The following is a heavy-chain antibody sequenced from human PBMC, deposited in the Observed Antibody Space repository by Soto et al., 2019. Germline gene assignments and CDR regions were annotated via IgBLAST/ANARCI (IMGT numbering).Heavy chain of an antibody. V-gene: IGHV2-5*02. CDR1: GFSLRTSGLG. J-gene: IGHJ3*01. CDR3: PRTRLTDTVATVFDL. CDR2: IYWDGDK. D-gene: IGHD4-4*01. Sequence: QITLKESGPTLVKPTQTLTLTCTFSGFSLRTSGLGVGWIRQPPGKALEWLALIYWDGDKRYNPSLNDRVTTAEYTSKNQVVLSMTNMAPVHTASYHCPRTRLTDTVATVFDLSGEGTMVTVSS.